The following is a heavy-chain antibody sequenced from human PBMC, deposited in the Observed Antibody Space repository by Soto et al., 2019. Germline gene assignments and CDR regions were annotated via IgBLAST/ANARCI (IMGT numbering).Heavy chain of an antibody. D-gene: IGHD3-9*01. Sequence: QVQLVQSGAEVKKPGASVKVSCKASGYTFTSYAMHWVRQAPGQRLEWMGWINAGNGNTKYSQKFQGRVTITRDTSASTDYMELSSLRSEDTAVYYCAREGLYDILTGYYKDWGQGTLVTVSS. CDR1: GYTFTSYA. CDR3: AREGLYDILTGYYKD. J-gene: IGHJ4*02. CDR2: INAGNGNT. V-gene: IGHV1-3*01.